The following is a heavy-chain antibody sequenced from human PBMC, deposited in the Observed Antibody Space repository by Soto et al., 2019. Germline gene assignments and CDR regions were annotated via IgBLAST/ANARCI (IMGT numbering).Heavy chain of an antibody. V-gene: IGHV4-59*01. D-gene: IGHD3-10*01. CDR1: GVSINNYY. CDR3: EKFPHYIGSYNAEYSDVDV. Sequence: ESLSLSCPVSGVSINNYYWSWIRQPPGKRLEWIGYVRHSGSTNYNPSFKSRVAISVDTSDSQFSLRLSSVTAEDTAVYFCEKFPHYIGSYNAEYSDVDVWGRGTAVTVSS. J-gene: IGHJ6*02. CDR2: VRHSGST.